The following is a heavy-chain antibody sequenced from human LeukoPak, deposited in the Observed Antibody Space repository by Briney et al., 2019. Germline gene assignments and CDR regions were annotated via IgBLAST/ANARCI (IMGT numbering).Heavy chain of an antibody. J-gene: IGHJ4*02. D-gene: IGHD3-3*01. CDR3: AKSVNDFWSGYYDY. CDR1: GFTVSSNY. CDR2: IYSGGST. Sequence: GGSLRLSCAASGFTVSSNYLSWVRQAPGKGLEWVSVIYSGGSTYYADSVKGRFTISRDNSKNTLYLQMNSLRAEDTAVYYCAKSVNDFWSGYYDYWGQGTLVTVSS. V-gene: IGHV3-66*01.